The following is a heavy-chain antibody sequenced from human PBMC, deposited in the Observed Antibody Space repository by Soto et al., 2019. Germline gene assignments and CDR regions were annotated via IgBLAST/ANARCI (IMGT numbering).Heavy chain of an antibody. D-gene: IGHD3-16*02. CDR2: ISSSSSTI. J-gene: IGHJ3*02. CDR1: GFTFSSYS. CDR3: ARDSYDYIWGSYRYRLGDVFDI. V-gene: IGHV3-48*01. Sequence: GGSLRLSCAASGFTFSSYSMNWVRQAPGKGLEWVSYISSSSSTIYYADSVKGRFTISRDNAKNSLYLQMNSLRAEDTAVYYWARDSYDYIWGSYRYRLGDVFDIWGQGTMVTVSS.